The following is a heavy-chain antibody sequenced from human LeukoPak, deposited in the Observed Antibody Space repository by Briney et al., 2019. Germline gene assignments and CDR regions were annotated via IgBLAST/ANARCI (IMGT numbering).Heavy chain of an antibody. Sequence: GGSLRLSCAASGFTFSNYAMSWVRQAPGEGLDWVSSISGSGGTANYADSVKGRFTISRDNSKNTLYLQMNNLRADDTAVYFCAKGQSLTYFFDYWGQGALVTVSS. D-gene: IGHD3-9*01. CDR1: GFTFSNYA. V-gene: IGHV3-23*01. CDR2: ISGSGGTA. CDR3: AKGQSLTYFFDY. J-gene: IGHJ4*02.